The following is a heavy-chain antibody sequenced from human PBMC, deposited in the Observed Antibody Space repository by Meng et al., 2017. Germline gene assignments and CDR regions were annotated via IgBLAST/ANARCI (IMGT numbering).Heavy chain of an antibody. J-gene: IGHJ4*01. CDR1: GFSFSNAW. V-gene: IGHV3-15*01. CDR3: SGHVDY. Sequence: EVEVGVSGGGLAMPGGSLGFACAASGFSFSNAWMTWVRQAPGKGVEWIGRMKSNVDGGTVDYAAAVKGRFFISRDDLENTFDLQTDSLKTEDTAVYYCSGHVDYWGHGTLVTVSS. CDR2: MKSNVDGGTV.